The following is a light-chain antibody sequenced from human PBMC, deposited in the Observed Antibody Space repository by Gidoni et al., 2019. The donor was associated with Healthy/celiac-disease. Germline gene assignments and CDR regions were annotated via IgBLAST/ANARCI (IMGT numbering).Light chain of an antibody. CDR3: QQSYSTPGT. V-gene: IGKV1-39*01. CDR1: QSISIY. CDR2: AAS. J-gene: IGKJ1*01. Sequence: DIQMTQSPSSLSASVGDRVTITCRASQSISIYLNWYQQKPGKAPKLLIYAASSLQSGVPSRFSGSGSGTDFTLTISSLQPEDFATYYCQQSYSTPGTFXQXTKVEIK.